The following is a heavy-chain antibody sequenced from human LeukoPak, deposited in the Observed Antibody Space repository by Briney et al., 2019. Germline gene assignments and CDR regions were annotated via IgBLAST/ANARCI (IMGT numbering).Heavy chain of an antibody. CDR3: TRDHRAAFDI. V-gene: IGHV3-49*04. Sequence: GGSLRLSCTASGFTFGDYAMSWVRQAPGKGLEWVSHIRSKAYGGTTEYAASVKGRFTFSRDDPKSIAYLQVNSLKTEDTAVYYCTRDHRAAFDIWGQGTMVTVSS. CDR2: IRSKAYGGTT. J-gene: IGHJ3*02. CDR1: GFTFGDYA.